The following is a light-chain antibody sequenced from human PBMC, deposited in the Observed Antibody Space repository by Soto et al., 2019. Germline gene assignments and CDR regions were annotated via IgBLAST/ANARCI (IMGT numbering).Light chain of an antibody. J-gene: IGLJ1*01. CDR1: SSNIGSNY. CDR2: RNN. CDR3: AAWDDSLSAFYV. Sequence: QTVVTQPPSASGTPGQRVTISCSGSSSNIGSNYVYWYQQLPGTAPKLLIYRNNQRPSGVPDRFSGSKSGTSASLAISGLRTDDEADYYCAAWDDSLSAFYVFGTGTKLTVL. V-gene: IGLV1-47*01.